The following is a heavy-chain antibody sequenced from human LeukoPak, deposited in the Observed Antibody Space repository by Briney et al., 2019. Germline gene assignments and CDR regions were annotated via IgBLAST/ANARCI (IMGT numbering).Heavy chain of an antibody. CDR1: GYTFTSYY. J-gene: IGHJ4*02. V-gene: IGHV1-46*01. Sequence: ASVKVSCKASGYTFTSYYMHWVRQAPGQGLEWMGIINPSGGSTSYAQKFQGRVTMSRDMSTSTVYMELSSLRSEDTGVYYCAKADSGFDYWGQGTLVTVSS. CDR3: AKADSGFDY. D-gene: IGHD3-10*01. CDR2: INPSGGST.